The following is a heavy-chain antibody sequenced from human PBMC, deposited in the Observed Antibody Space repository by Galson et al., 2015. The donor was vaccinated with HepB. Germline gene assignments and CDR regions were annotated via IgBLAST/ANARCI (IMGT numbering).Heavy chain of an antibody. V-gene: IGHV3-30*04. J-gene: IGHJ4*02. D-gene: IGHD3-10*01. CDR3: ARDWIRGLHGFDY. CDR1: GFTFSSYA. Sequence: SLRLSCAASGFTFSSYAMHWVRQAPGKGLEWVAVISYDGSNKYYADSVKGRFTISRDNSKNTLYLQMNSLRAEDTAVYYCARDWIRGLHGFDYWGQGTLVTVSS. CDR2: ISYDGSNK.